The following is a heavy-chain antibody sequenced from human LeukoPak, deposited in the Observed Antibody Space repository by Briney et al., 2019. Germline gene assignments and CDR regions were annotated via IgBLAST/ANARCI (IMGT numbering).Heavy chain of an antibody. Sequence: ASVKVSCKASGYTFTGYYMHWVRQAPGQGLEWMGWINPNSGGTNYAQKFQGRVTMTRDTSISTAYMELSRLRSDDTAVYYCARDAKILGYSSSWYDSRPFYWFDPWGQGTLVTVSS. CDR3: ARDAKILGYSSSWYDSRPFYWFDP. D-gene: IGHD6-13*01. CDR1: GYTFTGYY. V-gene: IGHV1-2*02. J-gene: IGHJ5*02. CDR2: INPNSGGT.